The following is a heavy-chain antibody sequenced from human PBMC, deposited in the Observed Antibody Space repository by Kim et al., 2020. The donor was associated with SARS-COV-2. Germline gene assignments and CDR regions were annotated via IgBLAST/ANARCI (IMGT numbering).Heavy chain of an antibody. J-gene: IGHJ4*02. CDR1: GFTFDDYA. CDR2: ISWDRGSI. V-gene: IGHV3-9*01. Sequence: GGSLRLSCAASGFTFDDYAMHWVRQAPGKGLEWVSGISWDRGSIGYADSVKGRFTISRDNAKNSLYLQMNSLRAEDTALYYCAKDMGREGYYDGSGPHWGGFDYWGEGTLGTVSS. CDR3: AKDMGREGYYDGSGPHWGGFDY. D-gene: IGHD3-22*01.